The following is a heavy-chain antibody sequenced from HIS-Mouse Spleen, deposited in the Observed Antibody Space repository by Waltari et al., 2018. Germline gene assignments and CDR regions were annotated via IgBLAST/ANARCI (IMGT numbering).Heavy chain of an antibody. J-gene: IGHJ3*02. Sequence: QVQLVQSGAEVKKPGASVKVSCKASGYTFTSYDSNLVRQGTGQGLEWMGWMNPNSGNTGYAQKFQGRVTMTRNTSISTAYMELSSLRSEDTAVYYCARVSRGLKQDAFDIWGQGTMVTVSS. CDR3: ARVSRGLKQDAFDI. V-gene: IGHV1-8*01. D-gene: IGHD3-10*01. CDR1: GYTFTSYD. CDR2: MNPNSGNT.